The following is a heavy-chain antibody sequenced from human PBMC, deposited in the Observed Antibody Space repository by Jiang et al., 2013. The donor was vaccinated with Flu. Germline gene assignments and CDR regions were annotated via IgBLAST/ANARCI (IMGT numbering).Heavy chain of an antibody. CDR3: AKDRAHYYGSGSYVNY. CDR1: GFTFSSYG. V-gene: IGHV3-30*18. CDR2: ISYDGSNK. D-gene: IGHD3-10*01. Sequence: QLLESGGGVVQPGRSLRLSCAASGFTFSSYGMHWVRQAPGKGLEWVAVISYDGSNKYYADSVKGRFTISRDNSKNTLYLQMNSLRAEDTAVYYCAKDRAHYYGSGSYVNYWGQGTLVTVSS. J-gene: IGHJ4*02.